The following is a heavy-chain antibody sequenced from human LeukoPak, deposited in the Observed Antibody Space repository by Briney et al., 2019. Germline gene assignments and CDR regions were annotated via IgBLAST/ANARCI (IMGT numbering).Heavy chain of an antibody. J-gene: IGHJ4*02. CDR1: GGSISSYY. CDR2: IYYSGST. V-gene: IGHV4-59*08. CDR3: ARGRDGYNLPLDY. D-gene: IGHD5-12*01. Sequence: PSETLSLTCTVSGGSISSYYWSWIRQPPGKGLEWIGYIYYSGSTNYNPSLKSRVTISVDTSKNRFSLKLSSVTAADTAVYYCARGRDGYNLPLDYWGQGTLVTVSS.